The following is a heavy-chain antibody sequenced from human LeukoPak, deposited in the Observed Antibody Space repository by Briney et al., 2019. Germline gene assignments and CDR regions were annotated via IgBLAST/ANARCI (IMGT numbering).Heavy chain of an antibody. CDR3: VKDYDFWSGYYSPTRGYFDY. V-gene: IGHV3-30*02. J-gene: IGHJ4*02. D-gene: IGHD3-3*01. CDR2: IRYDGSNK. Sequence: GGSLRLSCAASGFTFSDYAMHWVRQAPGKGLEWVSFIRYDGSNKYYADSVKGRFTISRDNSKNTLYLQMNSLRAEDTAVYYCVKDYDFWSGYYSPTRGYFDYWGQGTLVTVSS. CDR1: GFTFSDYA.